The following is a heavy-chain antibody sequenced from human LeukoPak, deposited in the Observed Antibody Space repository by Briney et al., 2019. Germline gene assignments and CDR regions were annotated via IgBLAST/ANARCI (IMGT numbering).Heavy chain of an antibody. CDR1: GGPISRSGYF. CDR3: ARLYSSGPGGYFDY. D-gene: IGHD6-19*01. J-gene: IGHJ4*02. Sequence: PSETLSLTCTVSGGPISRSGYFWRWIRHHPGKGVEWIGHIYHSGTTEYNESLKSRVSISVDTSRNRFSLNLKSVTAADTAVYYCARLYSSGPGGYFDYWGQGTLVTVSS. V-gene: IGHV4-31*03. CDR2: IYHSGTT.